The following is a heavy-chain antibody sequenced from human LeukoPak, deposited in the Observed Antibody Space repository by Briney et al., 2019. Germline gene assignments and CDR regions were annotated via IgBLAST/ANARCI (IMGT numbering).Heavy chain of an antibody. CDR3: ARVRLRAPLNNWFDP. J-gene: IGHJ5*02. CDR1: GYTFTGYY. Sequence: ASVKVSCKASGYTFTGYYMHWVRQAPGQGLEWMGWINPNSGGTNYAHKFQGRVTMTRDTSISTAYMELSRLRSDDTAVYYCARVRLRAPLNNWFDPWGQGTLVTVSS. V-gene: IGHV1-2*02. D-gene: IGHD5-12*01. CDR2: INPNSGGT.